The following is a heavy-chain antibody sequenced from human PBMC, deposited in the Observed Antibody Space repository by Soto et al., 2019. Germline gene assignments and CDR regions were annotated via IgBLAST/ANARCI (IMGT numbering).Heavy chain of an antibody. J-gene: IGHJ6*03. D-gene: IGHD6-6*01. CDR2: ISSNGVGT. Sequence: EVQLAESGGGLAQPGGSLRLYCAASGFTLSGYAMDWVRQAPGKGLEYVSGISSNGVGTYYANSVQGRFTISRDNSKHTVYLQMGSLRPEDMAVYYCARRARPDFYCMDVWGKGTTVTVSS. CDR1: GFTLSGYA. V-gene: IGHV3-64*01. CDR3: ARRARPDFYCMDV.